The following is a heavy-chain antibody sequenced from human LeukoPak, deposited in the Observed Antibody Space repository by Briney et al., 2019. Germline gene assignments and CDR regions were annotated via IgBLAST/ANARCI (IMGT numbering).Heavy chain of an antibody. CDR2: VHYSGST. D-gene: IGHD3-22*01. CDR1: GGSISSGSYY. CDR3: ARDGRSDYYYDSSGNFDY. V-gene: IGHV4-39*07. J-gene: IGHJ4*02. Sequence: SETLSLTCAVSGGSISSGSYYWGWIRQPPGKGLEWIGSVHYSGSTYYNPSLKSRVTISVDTSKNQFSLKLSSVTAADTAVYYCARDGRSDYYYDSSGNFDYWGQGTLVTVSS.